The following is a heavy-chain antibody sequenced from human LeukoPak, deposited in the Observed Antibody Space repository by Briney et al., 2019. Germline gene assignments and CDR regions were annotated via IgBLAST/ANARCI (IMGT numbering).Heavy chain of an antibody. J-gene: IGHJ4*02. CDR3: VRDGYCGGSSCAGPL. Sequence: PGGSLRLSCAASGFTFSSHWMHWVRQGPGRGLLSVSRINTDGTTTNYADSVKGRFTISRDNARNTLYLQMHSLRVEDTAVYYCVRDGYCGGSSCAGPLWGPGTLVTVSS. V-gene: IGHV3-74*01. CDR2: INTDGTTT. CDR1: GFTFSSHW. D-gene: IGHD2-2*03.